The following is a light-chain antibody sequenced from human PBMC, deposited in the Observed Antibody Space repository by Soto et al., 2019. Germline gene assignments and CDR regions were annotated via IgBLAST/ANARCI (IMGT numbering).Light chain of an antibody. CDR3: QQSYSTPRT. J-gene: IGKJ1*01. Sequence: DIPVTKSPSSLSASVGDRVIITCRASQSITFYLNWYQQKAGTAPKLLIYGASSLHTGVPSRFSGSGSGTDFTLSISSLQTEDFATYYCQQSYSTPRTFGQGTKVEI. CDR2: GAS. CDR1: QSITFY. V-gene: IGKV1-39*01.